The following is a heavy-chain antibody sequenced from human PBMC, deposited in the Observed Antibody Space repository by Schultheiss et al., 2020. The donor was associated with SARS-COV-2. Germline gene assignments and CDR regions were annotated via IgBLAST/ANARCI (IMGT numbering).Heavy chain of an antibody. V-gene: IGHV3-11*01. Sequence: GESLKISCAASGFTFSDYYMSWIRQAPGKGLEWVSYISSSGSTIYYADSVKGRFTISRDNAKNSLYLQMNSLRAEDTAVYYCARGGYSYGIAYYYGMDVWGQGTTVTVSS. D-gene: IGHD5-18*01. CDR3: ARGGYSYGIAYYYGMDV. J-gene: IGHJ6*02. CDR1: GFTFSDYY. CDR2: ISSSGSTI.